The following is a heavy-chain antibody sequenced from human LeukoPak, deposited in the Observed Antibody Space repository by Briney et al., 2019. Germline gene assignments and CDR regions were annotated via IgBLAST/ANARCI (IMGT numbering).Heavy chain of an antibody. CDR1: GFTFSSYA. V-gene: IGHV3-30*12. J-gene: IGHJ4*02. D-gene: IGHD3-16*01. CDR2: IPYDGSNK. Sequence: PGGSLRLSCEASGFTFSSYAMHWVRQAPGKGLEWVAVIPYDGSNKYYADSVKGRFTISRENSKNRLYLQMNSLRAEDTAVYYCARVRWGGLYYFDYWGQGTLVTVSS. CDR3: ARVRWGGLYYFDY.